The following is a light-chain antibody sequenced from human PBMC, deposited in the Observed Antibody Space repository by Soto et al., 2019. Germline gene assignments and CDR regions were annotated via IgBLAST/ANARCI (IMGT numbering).Light chain of an antibody. J-gene: IGKJ2*01. Sequence: EIVLTQSPGTLSLSPGERVTLSCRASQSVSSSYLAWYQQKPGQAPMLLIYGASNRATGIPARFSGSGSGTEFTLTISGLQSEDFALYYCQQYNIWPPYTFGQGTQVDIK. V-gene: IGKV3-15*01. CDR2: GAS. CDR3: QQYNIWPPYT. CDR1: QSVSSSY.